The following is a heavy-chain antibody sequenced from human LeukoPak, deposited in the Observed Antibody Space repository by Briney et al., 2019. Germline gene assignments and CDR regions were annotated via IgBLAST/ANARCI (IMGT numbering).Heavy chain of an antibody. D-gene: IGHD6-6*01. J-gene: IGHJ4*02. Sequence: GGSLRLSCAASGLTVSSNHLSWVPQAPGKGLEWVSVIYSGGSTYYADSVKGRFTISRDNSKNTLYLQMNSLRAEDTAVYYCARDPGAAPGDYWGQGTLVTVSS. CDR2: IYSGGST. CDR1: GLTVSSNH. CDR3: ARDPGAAPGDY. V-gene: IGHV3-66*01.